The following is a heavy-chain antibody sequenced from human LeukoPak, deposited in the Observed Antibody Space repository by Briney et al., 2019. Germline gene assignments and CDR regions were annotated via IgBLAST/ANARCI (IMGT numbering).Heavy chain of an antibody. D-gene: IGHD7-27*01. V-gene: IGHV3-30*18. J-gene: IGHJ4*02. Sequence: GGSLRLSCAASGFTFSSYGMHWVRQAPGKGLEWVAVISYDGSNKYYADSVKGRFTISRDNSKNTLYLQMNSLRAEDTAVYYCAKDIGNWGFDYWGQGTLVTVSS. CDR1: GFTFSSYG. CDR2: ISYDGSNK. CDR3: AKDIGNWGFDY.